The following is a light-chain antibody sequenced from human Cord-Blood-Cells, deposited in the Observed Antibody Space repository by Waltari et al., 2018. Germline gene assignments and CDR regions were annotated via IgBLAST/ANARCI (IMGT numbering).Light chain of an antibody. CDR2: DVS. CDR3: SSYTSSSTYV. Sequence: QSALTQSASVSGSPGQSITISCTGTSSDVGGYNYVSWYQQHPGKAPKLMIYDVSNRPSGVSNRFPGSKSGNTASLTISGLRAEDEADYYCSSYTSSSTYVFGTGTKVTVL. CDR1: SSDVGGYNY. J-gene: IGLJ1*01. V-gene: IGLV2-14*01.